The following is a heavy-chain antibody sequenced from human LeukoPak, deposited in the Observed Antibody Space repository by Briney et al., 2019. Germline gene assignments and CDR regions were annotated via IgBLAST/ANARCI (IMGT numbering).Heavy chain of an antibody. Sequence: GGSLRLSCATSGFIFSSYSMNWVRQAPGKGLEWVSYISSSSRTIYYADSAKGRFTISRDNAKNSLYLQMNSLRAEDTAVYYCARGGGSYYYWGQGTLVTVSS. CDR1: GFIFSSYS. V-gene: IGHV3-48*01. CDR2: ISSSSRTI. J-gene: IGHJ4*02. CDR3: ARGGGSYYY. D-gene: IGHD1-26*01.